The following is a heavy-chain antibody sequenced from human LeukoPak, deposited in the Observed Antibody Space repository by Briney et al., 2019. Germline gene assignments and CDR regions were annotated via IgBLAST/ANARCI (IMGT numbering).Heavy chain of an antibody. CDR3: ARLNLKSIAARRGPVGSFDY. CDR2: INPNSGGT. V-gene: IGHV1-2*02. Sequence: GASVKVSCKASGYTFTGYYMHWVRQAPGQGLEWMGWINPNSGGTNYAQKFQGRVTMTRDTSISTAYMELSRLRSDDTAVYYCARLNLKSIAARRGPVGSFDYWGQGTLVTVSS. D-gene: IGHD6-6*01. J-gene: IGHJ4*02. CDR1: GYTFTGYY.